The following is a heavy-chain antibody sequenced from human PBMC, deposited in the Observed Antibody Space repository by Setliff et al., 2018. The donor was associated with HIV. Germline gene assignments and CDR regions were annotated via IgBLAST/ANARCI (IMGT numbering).Heavy chain of an antibody. Sequence: SETLSLTCTISGGSISSYYWSWIRQPPEKGLEWIGYIYDRGGTNYNPSLKSRVTISLDTSKNQFSLKLNSVTAADTAVYYCARADCSGGSCYSPGYWGQGTLVTVSS. J-gene: IGHJ4*02. CDR1: GGSISSYY. CDR2: IYDRGGT. CDR3: ARADCSGGSCYSPGY. D-gene: IGHD2-15*01. V-gene: IGHV4-59*01.